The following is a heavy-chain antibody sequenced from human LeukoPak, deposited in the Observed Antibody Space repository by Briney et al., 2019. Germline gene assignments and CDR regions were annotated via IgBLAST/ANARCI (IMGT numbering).Heavy chain of an antibody. CDR1: GGSFSNYY. Sequence: SETLSLTCAVYGGSFSNYYWSWIRQPPGKGLEWIGEINHSGSTNYNPSLMSRVTVSLDTSKNQFSLKVKSVTAADTAVYYCARGQFQEDIWGRGTLVTVSS. CDR3: ARGQFQEDI. CDR2: INHSGST. V-gene: IGHV4-34*01. J-gene: IGHJ2*01. D-gene: IGHD4-11*01.